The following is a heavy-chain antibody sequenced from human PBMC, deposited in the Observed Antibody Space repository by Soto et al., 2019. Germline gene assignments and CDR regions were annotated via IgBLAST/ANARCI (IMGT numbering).Heavy chain of an antibody. CDR1: GYTFSGSV. D-gene: IGHD3-3*01. V-gene: IGHV3-73*01. Sequence: GGSLRLACAASGYTFSGSVIHWARKDYGKGLEWVGRIRSKANNYATAYAVSVKGRFTISRDDSRNTAYLQMNSLKTEDTAVYYFARGGYDFWSGHPKGLDYWGQGTLVTVYS. CDR3: ARGGYDFWSGHPKGLDY. J-gene: IGHJ4*02. CDR2: IRSKANNYAT.